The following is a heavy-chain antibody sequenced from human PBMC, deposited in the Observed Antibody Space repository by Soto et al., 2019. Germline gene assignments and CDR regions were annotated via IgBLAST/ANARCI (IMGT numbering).Heavy chain of an antibody. CDR2: IYYSGTTT. V-gene: IGHV4-59*08. Sequence: QVQLQESGPGLVRPSETLSLTCTVSGGSINPYYWTWIRQPPGKGLEWMGYIYYSGTTTNYNPSLKSRVTLSVDPSKNQFSLKLSSVTAADTAVYYCARLGGSYAVPHFDLWGQGTLVTVSS. CDR1: GGSINPYY. D-gene: IGHD1-26*01. J-gene: IGHJ4*02. CDR3: ARLGGSYAVPHFDL.